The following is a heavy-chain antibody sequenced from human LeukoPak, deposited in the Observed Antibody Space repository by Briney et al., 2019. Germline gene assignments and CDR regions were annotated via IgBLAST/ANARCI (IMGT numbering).Heavy chain of an antibody. CDR1: GGSISSGSYY. CDR3: ARDSSSGWYHDY. D-gene: IGHD6-19*01. CDR2: IYTSGST. V-gene: IGHV4-61*02. Sequence: SETLSLTCTVSGGSISSGSYYWSWIRQPAGKGLEWIGRIYTSGSTNYNPSLKSRVTISLDTSKNQFSLKLSSVTAADTAVYYCARDSSSGWYHDYWGQGTLVTVSS. J-gene: IGHJ4*02.